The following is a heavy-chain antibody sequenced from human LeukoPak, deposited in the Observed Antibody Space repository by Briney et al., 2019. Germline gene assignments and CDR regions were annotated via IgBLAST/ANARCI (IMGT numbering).Heavy chain of an antibody. CDR3: AREGGSGRYSGSFDI. V-gene: IGHV3-23*01. D-gene: IGHD3-10*01. Sequence: GGSLRLSCAASGFTFSSYAMSWVRQAPGKGLEWVSTISGNGRSTYYGDSVKGRFTISRDNSKSTLYLQMNSLRAEDTAVYFCAREGGSGRYSGSFDIWGRGTLVTVSS. CDR2: ISGNGRST. J-gene: IGHJ3*02. CDR1: GFTFSSYA.